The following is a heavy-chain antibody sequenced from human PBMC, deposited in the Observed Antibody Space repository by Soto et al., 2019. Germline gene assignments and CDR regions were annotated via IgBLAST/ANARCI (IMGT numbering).Heavy chain of an antibody. CDR1: GFTFSSYG. D-gene: IGHD3-22*01. Sequence: VQLVESGGGVVQPGRSLRLSCAASGFTFSSYGMHWVRQAPGKGLEWVAVISYDGSNKYYADSVKGRFTISRDNSKNTLYLQMNSLRAEDTAVYYCAKDSSGYQYYFDYWGQGTLVTVSS. V-gene: IGHV3-30*18. CDR2: ISYDGSNK. J-gene: IGHJ4*02. CDR3: AKDSSGYQYYFDY.